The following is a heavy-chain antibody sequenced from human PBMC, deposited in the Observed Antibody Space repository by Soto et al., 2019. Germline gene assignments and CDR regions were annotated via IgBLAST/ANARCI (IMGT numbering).Heavy chain of an antibody. Sequence: SETLSLTCTVSGGSISSYYWSWIRPPPGKGLEWIGYIYYSGSTNYNPSLKSRVTISVDTSKNQFSLKLSSVTAADTAVYYCARGFLRGSYGMDVWGQGTTVTVSS. V-gene: IGHV4-59*01. CDR2: IYYSGST. D-gene: IGHD3-16*01. J-gene: IGHJ6*02. CDR3: ARGFLRGSYGMDV. CDR1: GGSISSYY.